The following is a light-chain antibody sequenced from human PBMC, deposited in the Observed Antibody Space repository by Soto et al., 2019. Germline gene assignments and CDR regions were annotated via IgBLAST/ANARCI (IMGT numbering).Light chain of an antibody. V-gene: IGLV1-44*01. CDR1: NSNIGSNT. CDR3: AAWDDSLNAVV. J-gene: IGLJ2*01. CDR2: SIN. Sequence: QSVLTQPPSASGTPGQRVTISCSGSNSNIGSNTVNWYQLLPGTAPKLLIYSINQRPSGVPDRFSGSKSGTSASLAISGLQSEDEADYYCAAWDDSLNAVVFGGGTKLTVL.